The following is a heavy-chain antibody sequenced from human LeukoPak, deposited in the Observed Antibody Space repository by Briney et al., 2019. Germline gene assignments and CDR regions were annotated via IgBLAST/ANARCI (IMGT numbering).Heavy chain of an antibody. Sequence: SETLSLTCTVSGGSISSSSYYWGWIRQPPGKGLEWIGSIYYSGSTYYNPSLKSRVTISVDTSKNQFSLKLSSVTAADTAVYYCARQGTIAAAERYFDLWGRGTLVTVSS. J-gene: IGHJ2*01. CDR1: GGSISSSSYY. D-gene: IGHD6-13*01. V-gene: IGHV4-39*01. CDR2: IYYSGST. CDR3: ARQGTIAAAERYFDL.